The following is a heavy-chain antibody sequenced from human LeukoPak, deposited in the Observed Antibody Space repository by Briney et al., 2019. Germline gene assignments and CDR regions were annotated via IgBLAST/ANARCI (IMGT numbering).Heavy chain of an antibody. CDR1: GYTFTSYG. V-gene: IGHV1-18*01. Sequence: ASVKVSCKASGYTFTSYGISWVRQAPGQGLEWMGWISAYNGNTNYAQKLQGRVTMTTDTSTSTAYMELRSLRSDDTAVYYCARAYYYDSSGYYRVDAFGIWGQGTMVTVSS. D-gene: IGHD3-22*01. CDR3: ARAYYYDSSGYYRVDAFGI. J-gene: IGHJ3*02. CDR2: ISAYNGNT.